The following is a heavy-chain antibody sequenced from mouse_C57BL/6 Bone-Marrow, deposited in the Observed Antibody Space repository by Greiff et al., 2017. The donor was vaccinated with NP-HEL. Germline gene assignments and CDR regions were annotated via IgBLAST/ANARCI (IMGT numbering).Heavy chain of an antibody. V-gene: IGHV5-6*01. CDR3: ARIYYDYDVGAMDY. CDR2: ISSGGSYT. Sequence: VQLQQSGGDLVKPGGSLKLSCAASGFTFSSYGMSWVRQTPDKRLEWVATISSGGSYTYYPDSVKGRFTISRDNAKNTLYLQMSSLKSEDTAMYYCARIYYDYDVGAMDYWGQGTSVTVSS. CDR1: GFTFSSYG. J-gene: IGHJ4*01. D-gene: IGHD2-4*01.